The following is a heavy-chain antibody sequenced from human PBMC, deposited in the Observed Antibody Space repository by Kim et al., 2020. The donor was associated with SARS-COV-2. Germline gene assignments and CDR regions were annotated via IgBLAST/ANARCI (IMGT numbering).Heavy chain of an antibody. J-gene: IGHJ3*02. V-gene: IGHV5-51*01. CDR3: ARHRGSRAFDI. Sequence: TRYSPSFQGQVTISADKSISTAYLQWSSLKASDTAMYYCARHRGSRAFDIWGQGTMVTVSS. CDR2: T.